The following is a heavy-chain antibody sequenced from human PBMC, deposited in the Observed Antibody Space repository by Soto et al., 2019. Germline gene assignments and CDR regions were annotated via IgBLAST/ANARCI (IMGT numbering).Heavy chain of an antibody. J-gene: IGHJ4*02. Sequence: VGSLRLPCAASGFTFTRYSMNWVRQAPGKGLEWVSSISSTTNYIYYGDSMKGRFTISRDNAKNSLYLEMNSLRAEDTAVYYCARESEDLTSNFDYWGQGTLVTVSS. V-gene: IGHV3-21*06. CDR1: GFTFTRYS. CDR3: ARESEDLTSNFDY. CDR2: ISSTTNYI.